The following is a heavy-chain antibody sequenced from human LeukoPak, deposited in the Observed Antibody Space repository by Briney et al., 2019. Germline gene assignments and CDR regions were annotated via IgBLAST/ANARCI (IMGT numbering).Heavy chain of an antibody. CDR1: GFTFSNYF. CDR3: ARERQDTVIHSGAFDI. V-gene: IGHV3-30*04. D-gene: IGHD2-21*02. Sequence: GRSLRLSCAASGFTFSNYFMHWVRQAPGKGLEWVADIASDGSHTFYVESVKGRFTISRDNSKNTLYLQMNSLRAVDTAVYFCARERQDTVIHSGAFDIWGQGTMVTVSS. J-gene: IGHJ3*02. CDR2: IASDGSHT.